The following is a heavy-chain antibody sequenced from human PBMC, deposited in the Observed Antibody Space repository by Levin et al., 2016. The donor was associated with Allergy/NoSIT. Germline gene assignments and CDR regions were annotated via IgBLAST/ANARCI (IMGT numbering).Heavy chain of an antibody. CDR2: ISSSGSTI. J-gene: IGHJ6*02. D-gene: IGHD1-26*01. V-gene: IGHV3-48*03. Sequence: GESLKISCAASGFTFSSYEMNWVRQAPGKGLEWVSYISSSGSTIYYADSVKGRFTISRDNAKNSLYLQMNSLRAEDTAVYYCAREVPYSGSYYAQNLYYYGMDVWGQGTTVTVSS. CDR3: AREVPYSGSYYAQNLYYYGMDV. CDR1: GFTFSSYE.